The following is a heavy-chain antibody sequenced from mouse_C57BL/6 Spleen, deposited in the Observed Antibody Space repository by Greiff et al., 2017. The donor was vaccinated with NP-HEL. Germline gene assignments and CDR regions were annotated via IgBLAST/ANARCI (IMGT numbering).Heavy chain of an antibody. CDR1: GYTFTSYW. J-gene: IGHJ3*01. CDR2: FDPSDSYT. V-gene: IGHV1-69*01. CDR3: ARSADYDYDGAY. Sequence: QVQLQQPGAELVMPGASVKLSCKASGYTFTSYWMHWVKQRPGQGLEWIGEFDPSDSYTNYNQKFKGKSTLTVAKSSSTAYMQLSSLTSEDSAVYSCARSADYDYDGAYWGQGTLVTVSA. D-gene: IGHD2-4*01.